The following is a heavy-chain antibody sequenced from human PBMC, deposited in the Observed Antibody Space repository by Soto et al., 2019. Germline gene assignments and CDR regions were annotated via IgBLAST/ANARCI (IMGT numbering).Heavy chain of an antibody. V-gene: IGHV1-69*13. CDR3: ARDPSNTSGRHLYFDY. CDR2: IIPMFDTP. CDR1: GGTFSSDS. J-gene: IGHJ4*02. D-gene: IGHD6-19*01. Sequence: GASVKVSCKASGGTFSSDSFSWVRQAPGQGLEWMGGIIPMFDTPIYAQKFQDRVTITADESTSTAYMQLSSLRSGDTAVYYCARDPSNTSGRHLYFDYWGQGTRVTVSS.